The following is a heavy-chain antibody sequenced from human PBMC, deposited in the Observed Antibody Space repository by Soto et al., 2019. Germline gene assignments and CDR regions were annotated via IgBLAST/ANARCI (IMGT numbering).Heavy chain of an antibody. V-gene: IGHV3-21*01. CDR1: GFTFSSYS. Sequence: GGSLRLSCAASGFTFSSYSMNWVRQAPGKGLEWVSSISSSSTYISYADSVKGRFTISRDNAKNSLYLQINSLRAEDTAVYYCARDEDYDSSGYYFFGGQGTLVTVSS. CDR3: ARDEDYDSSGYYFF. CDR2: ISSSSTYI. J-gene: IGHJ4*02. D-gene: IGHD3-22*01.